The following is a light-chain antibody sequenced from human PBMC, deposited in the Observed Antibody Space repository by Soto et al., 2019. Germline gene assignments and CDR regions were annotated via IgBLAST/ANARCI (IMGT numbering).Light chain of an antibody. CDR1: SSNIGAGYD. CDR2: GNS. J-gene: IGLJ2*01. V-gene: IGLV1-40*01. CDR3: QSYDSSLSAVV. Sequence: QSVLTQPPSVSGAPGQRVTISCTGSSSNIGAGYDGHWYQQLPGTAPKLLIYGNSNRPSGVPDRCSGSKSGTSASLAITGRQAEDDADYYCQSYDSSLSAVVFGGGTKLTVL.